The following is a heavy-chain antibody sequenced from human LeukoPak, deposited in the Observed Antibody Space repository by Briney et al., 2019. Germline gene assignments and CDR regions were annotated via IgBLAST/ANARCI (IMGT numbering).Heavy chain of an antibody. D-gene: IGHD6-13*01. CDR1: GGSISSYY. CDR3: AALSSSWYES. V-gene: IGHV4-59*01. Sequence: ASETLSLTCTVSGGSISSYYWSWIRQPPGKGLERIGYIYYSGSTNYNPSLKSRVTISVDTSKNQFSLKLSSVTAADTAVYYCAALSSSWYESWGQGTLVTVSS. CDR2: IYYSGST. J-gene: IGHJ5*01.